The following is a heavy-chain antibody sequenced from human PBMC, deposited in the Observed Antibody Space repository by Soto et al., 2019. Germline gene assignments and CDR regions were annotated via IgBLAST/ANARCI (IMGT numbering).Heavy chain of an antibody. V-gene: IGHV3-23*01. Sequence: EVQLLESGGGSVQPGGSLKLSCAASGFTFSSYAMHWVRRPPGKGLEWVSSISGSGGTAYYADSVKGRFSISRDSLVNTLYLQMNSLRAEDTAVYYCAKGRGQNWNIDYWCQGTLVNVSP. D-gene: IGHD1-1*01. CDR2: ISGSGGTA. CDR1: GFTFSSYA. CDR3: AKGRGQNWNIDY. J-gene: IGHJ4*02.